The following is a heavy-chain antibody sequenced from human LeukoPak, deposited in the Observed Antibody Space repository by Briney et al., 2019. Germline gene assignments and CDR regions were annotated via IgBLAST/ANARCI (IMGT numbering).Heavy chain of an antibody. V-gene: IGHV4-59*01. D-gene: IGHD1-26*01. CDR1: GGSLSSYY. Sequence: SETLSLTCTVSGGSLSSYYWSWIRQPPGKGLEWIGYGYYSGSTSYNPPLKSRVTISVDTSKNQFSLKLSSVTAADAAVYYCARGPGSGTYWAFDYWGQGTLVTVSS. CDR2: GYYSGST. CDR3: ARGPGSGTYWAFDY. J-gene: IGHJ4*02.